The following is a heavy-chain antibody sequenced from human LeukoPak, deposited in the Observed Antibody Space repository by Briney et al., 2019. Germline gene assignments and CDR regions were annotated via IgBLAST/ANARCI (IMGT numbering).Heavy chain of an antibody. V-gene: IGHV3-21*01. CDR2: ISSSSSYI. J-gene: IGHJ4*02. CDR1: GFTFSSYS. D-gene: IGHD2-15*01. Sequence: PGGSLRLSCAASGFTFSSYSMNWVRQAPGKGLEWVSSISSSSSYIYYADSVKGRFTLSRDNAKNSLYLQMNSLRAEDTAVYYCARSGPGGGSFDYWGQGTLVTVSS. CDR3: ARSGPGGGSFDY.